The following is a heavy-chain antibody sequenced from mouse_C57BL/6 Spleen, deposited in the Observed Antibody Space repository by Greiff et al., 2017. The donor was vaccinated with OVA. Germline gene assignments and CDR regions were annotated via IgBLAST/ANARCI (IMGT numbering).Heavy chain of an antibody. CDR1: GYTFTSYG. CDR3: ARRRRAMAY. CDR2: IDPRSGNT. J-gene: IGHJ4*01. Sequence: QVQLQQSGAELARPGASVKLSCKASGYTFTSYGISWVKQRTGQGLEWIGEIDPRSGNTYYNEKFKGKATLTADKSSSTAYMELRSLTSEYSAVYFCARRRRAMAYWGRETSLTVSS. V-gene: IGHV1-81*01.